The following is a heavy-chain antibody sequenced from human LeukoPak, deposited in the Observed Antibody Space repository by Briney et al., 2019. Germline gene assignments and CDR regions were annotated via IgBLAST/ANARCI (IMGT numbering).Heavy chain of an antibody. Sequence: RASVKVSCKASGYTFSDYYIHWVRQAPGQGLEWMGWINPNSGGTNYAQKFHGRVTMTRDTSISTAYMELSSLRSDDTAVYYCASVTGTTRYGMDVWGQGTTVTVSS. V-gene: IGHV1-2*02. D-gene: IGHD1-7*01. CDR3: ASVTGTTRYGMDV. CDR1: GYTFSDYY. J-gene: IGHJ6*02. CDR2: INPNSGGT.